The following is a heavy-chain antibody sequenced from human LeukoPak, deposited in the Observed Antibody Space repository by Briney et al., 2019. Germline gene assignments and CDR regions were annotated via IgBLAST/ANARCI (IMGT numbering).Heavy chain of an antibody. CDR1: GFTFRNYG. CDR3: ARAPDYYGSGGY. V-gene: IGHV3-30*03. D-gene: IGHD3-10*01. Sequence: PGGSLRLSCEVSGFTFRNYGMNWVRQAPGKGLERVAVISYDGINEYYVDSVKGRFTISRDNAKNSLYLQMNSLRAEDTAVYYCARAPDYYGSGGYWGQGTLVTVSS. J-gene: IGHJ4*02. CDR2: ISYDGINE.